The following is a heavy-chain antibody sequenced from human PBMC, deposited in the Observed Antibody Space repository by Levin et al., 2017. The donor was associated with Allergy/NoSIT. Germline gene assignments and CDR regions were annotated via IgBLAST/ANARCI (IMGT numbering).Heavy chain of an antibody. CDR3: ARHRLLLRYFDWSH. J-gene: IGHJ4*02. CDR1: GGSISSSSYY. Sequence: PSETLSLTCTVSGGSISSSSYYWGWIRQPPGKGLEWIGSIYYSGSTYYNPSLKSRVTISVDTSKNQFSLKLSSVTAADTAVYYCARHRLLLRYFDWSHWGQGTLVTVSS. D-gene: IGHD3-9*01. V-gene: IGHV4-39*01. CDR2: IYYSGST.